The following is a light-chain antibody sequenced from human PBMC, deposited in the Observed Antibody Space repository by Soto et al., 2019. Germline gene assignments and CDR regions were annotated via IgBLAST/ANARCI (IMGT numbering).Light chain of an antibody. Sequence: EIVLTQSPATLSLSPGERATLSCRASQSVNYFLAWYQQKPGQSPRLLIYGASSRATGIPDRFSGSGSGTDFTLTISRLEPEDFAVYYCQQYNNWPPWTFGQGTKVDNK. CDR2: GAS. CDR1: QSVNYF. V-gene: IGKV3-11*01. CDR3: QQYNNWPPWT. J-gene: IGKJ1*01.